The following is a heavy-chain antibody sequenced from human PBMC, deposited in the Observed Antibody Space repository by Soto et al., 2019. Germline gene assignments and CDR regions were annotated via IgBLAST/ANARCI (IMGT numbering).Heavy chain of an antibody. D-gene: IGHD3-3*01. Sequence: PGGSLRLSCAASGFTFSDYYMSWIRQAPGKGLEWVSYISSSGSTIYYADSVKGRFTISRDNAKNSLYLQMNSLRAEDTAVYYCARASYYDFWSGYFVAPFDPWGQGTLVTVSS. V-gene: IGHV3-11*01. CDR1: GFTFSDYY. CDR3: ARASYYDFWSGYFVAPFDP. J-gene: IGHJ5*02. CDR2: ISSSGSTI.